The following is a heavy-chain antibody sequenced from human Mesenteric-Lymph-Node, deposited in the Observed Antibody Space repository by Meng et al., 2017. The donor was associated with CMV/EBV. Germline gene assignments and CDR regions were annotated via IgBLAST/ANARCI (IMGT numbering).Heavy chain of an antibody. V-gene: IGHV3-74*01. J-gene: IGHJ6*02. Sequence: GESLKISCAASGFTFSSYWIHWVRQAPGKGLVWVSRISSDGRSTTYADSVKGRFTISRDNAENTLYLQMNSLRAEDTAVYYCARDLGYGDSYYYGMDVWGQGTTVTVSS. D-gene: IGHD4-17*01. CDR2: ISSDGRST. CDR3: ARDLGYGDSYYYGMDV. CDR1: GFTFSSYW.